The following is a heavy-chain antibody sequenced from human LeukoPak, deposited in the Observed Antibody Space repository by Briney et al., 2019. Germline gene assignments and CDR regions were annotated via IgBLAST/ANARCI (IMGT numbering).Heavy chain of an antibody. Sequence: SETLSLTCTVSGGSISSYYWTWIRQPPGKGLEWIGEINHSGSTNYNPSLKSRVTISVDTSKNQFSLKLSSVTAADTAVYYCARGPDLSIAAAGTFDYWGQGTLVTVSS. J-gene: IGHJ4*02. D-gene: IGHD6-13*01. CDR3: ARGPDLSIAAAGTFDY. CDR2: INHSGST. V-gene: IGHV4-34*01. CDR1: GGSISSYY.